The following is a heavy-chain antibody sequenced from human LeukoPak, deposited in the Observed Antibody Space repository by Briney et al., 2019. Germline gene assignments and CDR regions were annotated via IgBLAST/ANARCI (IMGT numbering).Heavy chain of an antibody. CDR3: AKWFGYYYYMDV. CDR2: IIPIFGTA. D-gene: IGHD3-10*01. J-gene: IGHJ6*03. V-gene: IGHV1-69*13. Sequence: SVKVSCKASGGTFSSYAISWVRQAPGQGLEWMGGIIPIFGTANYAQKFQGRVTITADESASTAYMELSSLRSEDTAVCYCAKWFGYYYYMDVWGKGTTVTVSS. CDR1: GGTFSSYA.